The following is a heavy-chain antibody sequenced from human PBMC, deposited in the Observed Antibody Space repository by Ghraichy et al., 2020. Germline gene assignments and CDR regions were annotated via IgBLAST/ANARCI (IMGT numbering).Heavy chain of an antibody. J-gene: IGHJ6*02. CDR3: ARDQSYSSGHYYYYGMDV. CDR2: ISSSSSTI. V-gene: IGHV3-48*02. Sequence: LSLTCAASGFTFSSYSMNWVRQAPGKGLEWVSYISSSSSTIYYADSVKGRFTISRDNAKNSLYLQMNSLRDEDTAVYYCARDQSYSSGHYYYYGMDVWGQGTTVTVSS. CDR1: GFTFSSYS. D-gene: IGHD6-19*01.